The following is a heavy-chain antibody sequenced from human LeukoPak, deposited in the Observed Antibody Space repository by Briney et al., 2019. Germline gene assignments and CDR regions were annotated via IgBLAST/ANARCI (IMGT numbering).Heavy chain of an antibody. J-gene: IGHJ5*02. D-gene: IGHD3-10*01. V-gene: IGHV5-10-1*01. CDR1: GYCFTNYW. CDR2: IDPSDSYT. Sequence: GESLKISCKGSGYCFTNYWISWVRQMPGKGLEWMGRIDPSDSYTNYSPSFQGHVTISADKSISTAYLQWSSLKAADTAMYYCARIWFGGSSNWFDPWGQGTLVTVSS. CDR3: ARIWFGGSSNWFDP.